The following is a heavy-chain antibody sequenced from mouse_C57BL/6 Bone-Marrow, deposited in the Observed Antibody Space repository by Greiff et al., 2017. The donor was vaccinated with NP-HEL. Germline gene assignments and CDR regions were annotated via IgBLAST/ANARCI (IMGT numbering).Heavy chain of an antibody. CDR1: GFNIKDDY. V-gene: IGHV14-4*01. CDR2: IDPENGDT. J-gene: IGHJ1*03. Sequence: VQLKQSGAELVRPGASVKLSCTASGFNIKDDYMHWVKQRPEQGLEWIGWIDPENGDTEYASKFQGKATITADTSSNTAYLQLSSLTSEDTAVYYCTTDDVDWYFDVWGTGTTVTVSS. D-gene: IGHD2-12*01. CDR3: TTDDVDWYFDV.